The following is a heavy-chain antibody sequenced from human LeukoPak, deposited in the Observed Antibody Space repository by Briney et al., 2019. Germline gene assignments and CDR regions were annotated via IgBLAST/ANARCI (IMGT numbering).Heavy chain of an antibody. CDR1: GFTFSSYA. CDR2: ISGSGGST. Sequence: PGGSLRLSCAASGFTFSSYAMSWVRQAPGEGLGWVSAISGSGGSTYYADSVKGRFTISRDNSKNTLYLQMNSLRAEDTAVYYCAKALPVGHFNGYDFDYWGQGTLVTVSS. D-gene: IGHD5-12*01. CDR3: AKALPVGHFNGYDFDY. J-gene: IGHJ4*02. V-gene: IGHV3-23*01.